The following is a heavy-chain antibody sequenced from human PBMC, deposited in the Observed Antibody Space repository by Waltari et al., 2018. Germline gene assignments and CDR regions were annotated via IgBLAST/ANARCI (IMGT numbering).Heavy chain of an antibody. CDR1: GFTVSSNY. D-gene: IGHD4-17*01. CDR3: ARVGDDYGDYYFDY. CDR2: IYSGGST. Sequence: EVQLVESGGGLIQPGGSLRLSCAASGFTVSSNYMSWVRQAPGKGLEWVSVIYSGGSTYYADSVKGRFTISRDNSKNTLYLQMNSLRAEDTAVYYCARVGDDYGDYYFDYWGQGTLVNVSS. V-gene: IGHV3-53*01. J-gene: IGHJ4*02.